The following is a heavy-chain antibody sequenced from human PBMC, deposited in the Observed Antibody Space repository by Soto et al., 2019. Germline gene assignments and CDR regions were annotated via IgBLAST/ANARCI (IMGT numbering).Heavy chain of an antibody. CDR2: ISRRHTYI. CDR3: ATESITIFGGAHHPSFDI. CDR1: GFTFNTYS. V-gene: IGHV3-21*02. Sequence: EIQLVESGGGLVKPGGSLRLSCSASGFTFNTYSMTWVRQPPGKGQQWVSSISRRHTYIYYAYSVRGRFTISRDTTHSALYLQMDSLRADDTAVYYCATESITIFGGAHHPSFDIWGQGPEVTVSS. J-gene: IGHJ3*02. D-gene: IGHD3-3*01.